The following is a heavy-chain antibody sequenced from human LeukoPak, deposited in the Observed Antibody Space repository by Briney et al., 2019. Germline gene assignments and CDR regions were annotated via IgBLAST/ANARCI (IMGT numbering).Heavy chain of an antibody. V-gene: IGHV4-39*01. D-gene: IGHD4-23*01. CDR2: IYYSGST. Sequence: SSETLSLTCTVSGGSISSSSYYWGWIRQPPGKGLEWLGSIYYSGSTYYNPSLKSRVTISVDTSKNQFSLKLSSVTAADTAVYYCARGTVVTRGDYFDYWGQGTLVTVSS. CDR1: GGSISSSSYY. J-gene: IGHJ4*02. CDR3: ARGTVVTRGDYFDY.